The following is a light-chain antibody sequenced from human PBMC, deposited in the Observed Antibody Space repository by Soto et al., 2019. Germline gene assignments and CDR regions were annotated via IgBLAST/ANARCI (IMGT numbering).Light chain of an antibody. CDR1: TGAVTSDNY. Sequence: QAVVTQEPSLTVSPGGTVTLTCASSTGAVTSDNYANWLQQKPGLAPRALIYSTDTKHSWTPARFSGSLLGGKAALTLSPVQPEDEADYYCLLYYGGAVVFGGGTKLTVL. V-gene: IGLV7-43*01. CDR3: LLYYGGAVV. J-gene: IGLJ2*01. CDR2: STD.